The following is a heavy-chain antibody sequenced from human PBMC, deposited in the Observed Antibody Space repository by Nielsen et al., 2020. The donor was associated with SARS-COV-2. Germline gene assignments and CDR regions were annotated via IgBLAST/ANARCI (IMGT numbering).Heavy chain of an antibody. CDR3: ARDGVVGELTGADY. D-gene: IGHD3-9*01. CDR1: GFSFSTYV. CDR2: ITGSGDMT. Sequence: GESLKISCVASGFSFSTYVMSWVRQAPGKGLEWVSGITGSGDMTYYADSVRGRFTISRDNSKNTMYVQMNSLRAEDTAVYYCARDGVVGELTGADYWGQGTLVTVSS. V-gene: IGHV3-23*01. J-gene: IGHJ4*02.